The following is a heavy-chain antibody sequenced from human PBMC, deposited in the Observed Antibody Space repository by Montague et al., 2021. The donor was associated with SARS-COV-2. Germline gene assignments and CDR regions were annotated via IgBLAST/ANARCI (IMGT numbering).Heavy chain of an antibody. J-gene: IGHJ4*02. D-gene: IGHD3-10*01. V-gene: IGHV6-1*01. CDR3: ARQSYRTFDF. Sequence: NEYAESVKGRITINPDTPKNQFSLHLTSVTPEDTAVYYCARQSYRTFDFWGQGTLVTVSS. CDR2: N.